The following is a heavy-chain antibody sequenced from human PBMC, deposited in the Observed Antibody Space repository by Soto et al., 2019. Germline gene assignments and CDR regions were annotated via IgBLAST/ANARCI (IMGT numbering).Heavy chain of an antibody. CDR3: SRRAPEGFDP. V-gene: IGHV4-39*01. Sequence: XTLSLPCAVSGGSLGTSAYYWGWIRQAPGKGLEWIGSINHSGNTYLSPSLKYRVTMSVDTSKNSFSLKLSSATSAYTGLYYCSRRAPEGFDPWGQGTLGTVSS. CDR1: GGSLGTSAYY. CDR2: INHSGNT. J-gene: IGHJ5*02.